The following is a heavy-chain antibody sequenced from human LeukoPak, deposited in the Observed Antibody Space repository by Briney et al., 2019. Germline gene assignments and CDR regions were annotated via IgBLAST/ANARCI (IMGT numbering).Heavy chain of an antibody. D-gene: IGHD2-2*02. CDR3: AKGRYCSSTSCYTRGYGMDV. CDR2: ISGSGGST. CDR1: GFTFSGYA. Sequence: GGSLRLSCAASGFTFSGYAMSWVRQAPGKGLEWVSAISGSGGSTYYADSVKGRFTISRDNSKNTLYLQMNSLRVEDTAVYYCAKGRYCSSTSCYTRGYGMDVWGQGTTVTVSS. J-gene: IGHJ6*02. V-gene: IGHV3-23*01.